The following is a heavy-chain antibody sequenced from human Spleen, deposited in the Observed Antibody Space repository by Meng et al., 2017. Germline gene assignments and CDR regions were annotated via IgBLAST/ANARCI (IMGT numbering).Heavy chain of an antibody. D-gene: IGHD3-16*02. Sequence: GGSLRLSCAASGFTFSTYAMSWVRQAPGKGLEWVSGLSGSGGTTYYADSVKGRFTISRDNSKNTLYLQMNSLRAEDTAVYYCATLYDYVWGSYRARGEYYYGMDVWGQGTTVTVSS. CDR2: LSGSGGTT. V-gene: IGHV3-23*01. CDR1: GFTFSTYA. CDR3: ATLYDYVWGSYRARGEYYYGMDV. J-gene: IGHJ6*02.